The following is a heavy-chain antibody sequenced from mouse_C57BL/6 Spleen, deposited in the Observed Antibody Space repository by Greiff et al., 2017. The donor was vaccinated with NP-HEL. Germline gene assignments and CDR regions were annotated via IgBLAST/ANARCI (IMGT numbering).Heavy chain of an antibody. CDR1: GYAFSSYW. CDR3: ARGSSSYYYAMDY. D-gene: IGHD1-1*01. CDR2: IYPGDGDT. J-gene: IGHJ4*01. Sequence: VMLVESGAELVKPGASVKISCKASGYAFSSYWMNWVKQRPGKGLEWIGQIYPGDGDTNYNGKFKGKATLTADKSSSTAYMQLSSLNSEDSAVYFCARGSSSYYYAMDYWGQGTSVTVSS. V-gene: IGHV1-80*01.